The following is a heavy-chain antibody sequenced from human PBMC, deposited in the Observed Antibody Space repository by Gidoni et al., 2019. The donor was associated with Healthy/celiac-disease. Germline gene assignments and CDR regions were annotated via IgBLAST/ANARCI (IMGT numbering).Heavy chain of an antibody. CDR1: GFTFSSYA. D-gene: IGHD1-26*01. CDR3: ASHLSGSYYFFDY. J-gene: IGHJ4*02. CDR2: ISYDGSNK. Sequence: QVQLVESGGGVVQPGRSLRLSCAASGFTFSSYAMHWVRQAPGKGLEWVAVISYDGSNKYYADSVKGRFTISRDNSKNTLYLQMNSLRAEDTAVYYCASHLSGSYYFFDYWGQGTLVTVSS. V-gene: IGHV3-30-3*01.